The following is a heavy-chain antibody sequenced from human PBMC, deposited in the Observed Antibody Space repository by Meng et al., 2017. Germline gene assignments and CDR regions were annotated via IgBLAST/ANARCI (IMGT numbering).Heavy chain of an antibody. CDR2: ISYDGSNK. V-gene: IGHV3-30*04. CDR1: GFTFSSYA. D-gene: IGHD4-17*01. J-gene: IGHJ6*02. Sequence: GESLKISCAASGFTFSSYAMHWVRQAPGKGLEWVAVISYDGSNKYYADSVKGRFTISRDNSKNTLYLQMNSLRAEDTAVYYCARDADYADCYGMDVWGQGTTVTVSS. CDR3: ARDADYADCYGMDV.